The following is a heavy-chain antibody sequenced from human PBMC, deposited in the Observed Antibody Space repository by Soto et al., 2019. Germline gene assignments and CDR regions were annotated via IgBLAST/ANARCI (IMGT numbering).Heavy chain of an antibody. CDR2: IYYSGST. J-gene: IGHJ2*01. V-gene: IGHV4-59*08. Sequence: QVQLQESGPGLVKPSETLSLTCTVSGGSISSYYWSWIRQPPGKGLEWIGYIYYSGSTNYNPSLTSRVTLSVDTSTTQFSLKLSSVTAADTAVYYCARFTWYVDLWGRGTLVTVSS. CDR1: GGSISSYY. CDR3: ARFTWYVDL.